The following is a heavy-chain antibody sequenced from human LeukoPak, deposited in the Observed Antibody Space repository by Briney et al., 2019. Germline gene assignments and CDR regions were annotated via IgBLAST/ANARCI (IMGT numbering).Heavy chain of an antibody. D-gene: IGHD3-22*01. V-gene: IGHV1-18*04. CDR1: GYTFTGYY. Sequence: ASVKVSCKASGYTFTGYYMHWVRQAPGQGLEWMGWISAYNGNTNYAQKFQGRVAMTTDTSTSTAYMELRSLRSDDTAVYYCARDENYYDSSGYWGYWGQGTLVTVSS. CDR3: ARDENYYDSSGYWGY. CDR2: ISAYNGNT. J-gene: IGHJ4*02.